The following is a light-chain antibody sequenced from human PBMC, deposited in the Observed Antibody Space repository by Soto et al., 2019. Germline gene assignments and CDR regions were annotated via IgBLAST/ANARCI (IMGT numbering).Light chain of an antibody. Sequence: DIQMTQSPSSVSASVGDRVTISCRASHGISIFLDWYQQKPGKAPKLLIYAASSLQRGVPSRFSGSGSGTDFTLTISSLQPEDFATYYCQQANSSPLTFGGGTKVEIK. CDR2: AAS. CDR1: HGISIF. V-gene: IGKV1-12*01. J-gene: IGKJ4*01. CDR3: QQANSSPLT.